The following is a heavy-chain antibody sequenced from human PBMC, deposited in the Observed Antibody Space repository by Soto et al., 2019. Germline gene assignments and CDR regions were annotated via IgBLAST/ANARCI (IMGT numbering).Heavy chain of an antibody. CDR2: INHSGST. CDR3: ARDMHAGFTHYFDP. J-gene: IGHJ5*02. CDR1: GYSISSGYY. Sequence: SETLSLTCAVSGYSISSGYYWSWIRQPPGKGLEWIGEINHSGSTNYNPSHKSRVTISVDTSKNQVSLQLSSVTAADTAVYFCARDMHAGFTHYFDPWGQGTLVTVSS. V-gene: IGHV4-38-2*02. D-gene: IGHD1-26*01.